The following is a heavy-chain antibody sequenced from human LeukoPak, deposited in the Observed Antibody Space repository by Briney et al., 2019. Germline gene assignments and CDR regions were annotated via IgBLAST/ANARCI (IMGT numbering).Heavy chain of an antibody. D-gene: IGHD6-13*01. Sequence: SETLSLTCTISGGSISSYYWSWIRQPPGKGLDWIGYIYYSGSTNYNPSLKSRVTISVDTSKIQFSLKLSSVTAADTAVYYCARRDSSSCIDYWGQGTLVTVSS. CDR2: IYYSGST. J-gene: IGHJ4*02. CDR1: GGSISSYY. V-gene: IGHV4-59*08. CDR3: ARRDSSSCIDY.